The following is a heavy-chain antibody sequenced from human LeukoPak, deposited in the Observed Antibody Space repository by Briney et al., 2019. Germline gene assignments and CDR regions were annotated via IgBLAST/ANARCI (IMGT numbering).Heavy chain of an antibody. D-gene: IGHD3-22*01. CDR1: GFTFDDYA. J-gene: IGHJ4*02. CDR2: ISWNSGSI. Sequence: PGGSLRLSCAASGFTFDDYAMHWVRQAPGKGLEWVSGISWNSGSIGYADSVKGRFTISRDNAKNSLYLQMNSLRAEDTAVYYCAKDMFYYDSSGSFDYWGQGTLVTVSS. CDR3: AKDMFYYDSSGSFDY. V-gene: IGHV3-9*01.